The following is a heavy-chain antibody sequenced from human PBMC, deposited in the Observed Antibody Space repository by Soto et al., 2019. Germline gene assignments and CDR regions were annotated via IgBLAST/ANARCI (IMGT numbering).Heavy chain of an antibody. CDR3: ARVWQDYSGVDY. J-gene: IGHJ4*02. CDR1: GFTFSAYY. D-gene: IGHD2-15*01. Sequence: QVQLVESGGGLVKPGGSLRLSCAASGFTFSAYYMSWIRQAPGKGLEWISYITDSSGTTYYADSVRGRFTISRDNAKNSLYLQMNSLRAEDTAVYYCARVWQDYSGVDYWGQGTLVTVSS. CDR2: ITDSSGTT. V-gene: IGHV3-11*04.